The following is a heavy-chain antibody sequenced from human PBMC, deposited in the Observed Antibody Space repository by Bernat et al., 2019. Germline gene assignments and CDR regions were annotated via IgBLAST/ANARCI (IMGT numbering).Heavy chain of an antibody. CDR2: INPNSSGT. Sequence: QVQLVQSGAEVKKPGASVKVSCKASGYIFTGYYMHWVRQAPGKGLEWMGWINPNSSGTNYAQKFQAWVTMTRHTSISTAYMELSRLRSDDTAVCYCAREGEAGAYYYCGMDVWGQGTTVTVSS. D-gene: IGHD4/OR15-4a*01. V-gene: IGHV1-2*04. CDR3: AREGEAGAYYYCGMDV. CDR1: GYIFTGYY. J-gene: IGHJ6*02.